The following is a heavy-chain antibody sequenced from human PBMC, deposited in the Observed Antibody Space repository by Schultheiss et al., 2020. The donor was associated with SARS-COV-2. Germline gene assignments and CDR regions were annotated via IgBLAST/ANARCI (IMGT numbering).Heavy chain of an antibody. CDR2: IWYDGSNK. Sequence: GESLKISCAASGFTFSSYGMHWVRQAPGKGLEWVAVIWYDGSNKYYADSVKGRFTISRDNSKNTLYLQMNSLRAEDTAVYYCARGFRFAPTGTADAFDIWGQGTMVTVSS. V-gene: IGHV3-33*08. D-gene: IGHD1-7*01. CDR3: ARGFRFAPTGTADAFDI. J-gene: IGHJ3*02. CDR1: GFTFSSYG.